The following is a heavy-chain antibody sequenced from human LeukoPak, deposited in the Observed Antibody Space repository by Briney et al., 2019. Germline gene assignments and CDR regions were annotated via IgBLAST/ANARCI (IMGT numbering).Heavy chain of an antibody. CDR2: ISYSGST. Sequence: KPSETLSLTCTVSGGSISGYYWSWIRQPPGKALEWIGYISYSGSTNYNPSLKSRVSISVDTSKNQFSLNLYSLTAADTAVYYCARGYYYGSGSPTYPTIYYFDYWGQGTLVTVSS. CDR3: ARGYYYGSGSPTYPTIYYFDY. D-gene: IGHD3-10*01. V-gene: IGHV4-59*12. J-gene: IGHJ4*02. CDR1: GGSISGYY.